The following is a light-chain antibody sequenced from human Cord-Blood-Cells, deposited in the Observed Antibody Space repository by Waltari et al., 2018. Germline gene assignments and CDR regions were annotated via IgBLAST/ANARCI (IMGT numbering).Light chain of an antibody. V-gene: IGLV2-8*01. CDR3: SSYAGSNNYV. Sequence: QSALTQPPSASGSPGQLVTISCTGTSSDVGGYNYVSWYQQHPGKAPKLMIYEVSKRPSGVPVRFSGSKSGNTASLTVSGLQAEDEADYYCSSYAGSNNYVFGTGTKVTVL. CDR2: EVS. CDR1: SSDVGGYNY. J-gene: IGLJ1*01.